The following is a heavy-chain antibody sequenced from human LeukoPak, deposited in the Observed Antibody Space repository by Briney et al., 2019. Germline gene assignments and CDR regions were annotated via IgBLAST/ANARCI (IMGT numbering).Heavy chain of an antibody. V-gene: IGHV3-74*01. CDR1: GFTSSSYW. CDR3: VRGRGSYGWFDP. Sequence: GGSLRLSCSASGFTSSSYWMHWVRQVPGKGLVWVSRISGDGTARNYADSVKGRFTISRDDAKNTVDLQMNSLRGEDTAVYYCVRGRGSYGWFDPWGQGTLVTVSS. J-gene: IGHJ5*02. CDR2: ISGDGTAR. D-gene: IGHD3-10*01.